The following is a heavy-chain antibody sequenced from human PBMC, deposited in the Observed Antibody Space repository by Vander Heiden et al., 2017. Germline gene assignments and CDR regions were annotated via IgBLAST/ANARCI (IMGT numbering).Heavy chain of an antibody. D-gene: IGHD3-22*01. J-gene: IGHJ1*01. V-gene: IGHV3-72*01. CDR2: IRNKAASRTT. CDR3: ATSPSSGYN. CDR1: GFTFSDHY. Sequence: EVQLVESGGGLVQPGGSLRLSCVGSGFTFSDHYMDWVRQAPGKGLEWVGRIRNKAASRTTAYAASVEGRFAISRDDSKNSLYLQLNSLKTEDTAMYYCATSPSSGYNWGQGTQVTVSS.